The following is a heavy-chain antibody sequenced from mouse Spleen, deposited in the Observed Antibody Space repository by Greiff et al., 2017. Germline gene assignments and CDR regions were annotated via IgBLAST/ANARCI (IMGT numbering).Heavy chain of an antibody. CDR3: ARHSPHYYGSSYDWYFDV. J-gene: IGHJ1*01. Sequence: EVKVEESGGGLVKLGGSLKLSCAASGFTFSSYAMSWVRQTPEKRLEWVATISSGGGNTYYPDSVKGRFTISRDNAKNTLYLQMSSLKSEDTAMYYCARHSPHYYGSSYDWYFDVWGAGTTVTVSS. D-gene: IGHD1-1*01. CDR1: GFTFSSYA. CDR2: ISSGGGNT. V-gene: IGHV5-9*04.